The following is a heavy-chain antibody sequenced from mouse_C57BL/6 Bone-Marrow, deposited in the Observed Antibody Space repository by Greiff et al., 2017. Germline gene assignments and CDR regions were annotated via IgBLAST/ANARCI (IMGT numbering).Heavy chain of an antibody. CDR3: ARHTYWFAY. V-gene: IGHV5-6*01. CDR2: ISSGGSYT. CDR1: GFTFSSYG. Sequence: VQLKESGGDLVKPGGSLKLSCAASGFTFSSYGMSWVRQTPDKRLEWVATISSGGSYTYYPDSVKGRFTISRDNAKNTLYLQMSSLKSEDTAMYYCARHTYWFAYWGQGTLVTVSA. D-gene: IGHD5-1*01. J-gene: IGHJ3*01.